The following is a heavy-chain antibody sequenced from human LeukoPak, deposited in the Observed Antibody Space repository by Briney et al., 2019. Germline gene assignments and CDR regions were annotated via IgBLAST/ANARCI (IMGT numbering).Heavy chain of an antibody. Sequence: GGSLRLSCAASGFTFSSYWMHWVRQAPGKGLVWVSRIYSDGSSTNYADSVKGRLTISRDNAKNTLYLQMNSLRAEDTAVYYCARGEYCSGGSCCSAAFDIWGQGTMVTVSS. D-gene: IGHD2-15*01. J-gene: IGHJ3*02. CDR2: IYSDGSST. V-gene: IGHV3-74*01. CDR1: GFTFSSYW. CDR3: ARGEYCSGGSCCSAAFDI.